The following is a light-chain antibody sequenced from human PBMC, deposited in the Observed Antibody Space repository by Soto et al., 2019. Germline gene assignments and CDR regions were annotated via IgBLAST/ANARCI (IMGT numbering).Light chain of an antibody. CDR1: QSISSW. V-gene: IGKV1-5*03. Sequence: DIQMTQSPSTLSASLGDRATITCRASQSISSWLAWYQQNPGTAPHVLIYTASSLESGVLSRLSGSGSGTEFTLTMSSLEPDEFATYYRERYNSHWTFGQGTKVDIK. J-gene: IGKJ1*01. CDR3: ERYNSHWT. CDR2: TAS.